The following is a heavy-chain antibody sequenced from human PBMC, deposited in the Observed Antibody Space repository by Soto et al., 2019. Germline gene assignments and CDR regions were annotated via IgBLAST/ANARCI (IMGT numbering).Heavy chain of an antibody. D-gene: IGHD3-10*01. CDR2: ISGSGGST. V-gene: IGHV3-23*01. J-gene: IGHJ6*02. CDR1: GFTFSSYA. Sequence: PGGSLRLSCAASGFTFSSYAMSWVRQAPGKGLEWVSAISGSGGSTYYADSVKGRFTISRDNSKNTLYLQMNSLRAEDTAVYYCAKPETPSGVIPHYYYYYGMDVWGQGTTVTVSS. CDR3: AKPETPSGVIPHYYYYYGMDV.